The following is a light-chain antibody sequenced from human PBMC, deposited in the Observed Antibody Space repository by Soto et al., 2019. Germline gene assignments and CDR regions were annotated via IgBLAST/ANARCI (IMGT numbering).Light chain of an antibody. CDR3: QQRSNWPRT. CDR1: QSVSSY. CDR2: DAS. J-gene: IGKJ1*01. Sequence: EIVLTQSPATLSLSPGQRATLSCRASQSVSSYLAWYQQKPGLAPRLLIYDASNRATGIPARFSGSGSGTDFTLTISSLEPEDFAVYYCQQRSNWPRTFGQGTKVDI. V-gene: IGKV3-11*01.